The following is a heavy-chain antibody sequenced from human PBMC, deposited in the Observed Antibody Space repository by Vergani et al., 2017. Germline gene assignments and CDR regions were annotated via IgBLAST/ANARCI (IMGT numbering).Heavy chain of an antibody. Sequence: QVHLVQSGAEVKKPGASVKVSCTASGYSFTYYYMHWVRQAPGQGLEWMGWINPSTGGTKYAHKFQGWVAMTRDTAINTAYMEVNRLKLNDAAVYYCVRAALGFEDSVNDHVYWGQGTMVTVSS. CDR2: INPSTGGT. CDR3: VRAALGFEDSVNDHVY. V-gene: IGHV1-2*04. D-gene: IGHD5/OR15-5a*01. J-gene: IGHJ4*02. CDR1: GYSFTYYY.